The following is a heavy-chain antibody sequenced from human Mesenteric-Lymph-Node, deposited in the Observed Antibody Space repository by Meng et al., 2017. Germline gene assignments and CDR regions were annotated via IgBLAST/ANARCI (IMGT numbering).Heavy chain of an antibody. Sequence: QLQIQQGGAGLLKPAETLSLVCAVYGGSFSGYYWSWIRQPPGKGLEWIGEINHSGSTNYNPSLKSRVTISVDTSKNQFSLKLSSVTAADTAVYYCARGPSRWLQFSFDYWGQGTLVTVSS. CDR3: ARGPSRWLQFSFDY. V-gene: IGHV4-34*01. CDR2: INHSGST. CDR1: GGSFSGYY. D-gene: IGHD5-24*01. J-gene: IGHJ4*02.